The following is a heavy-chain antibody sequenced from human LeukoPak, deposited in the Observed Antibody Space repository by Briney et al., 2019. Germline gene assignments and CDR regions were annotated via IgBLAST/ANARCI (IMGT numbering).Heavy chain of an antibody. D-gene: IGHD4/OR15-4a*01. V-gene: IGHV6-1*01. Sequence: SQTLALTCAISGDSVSRNSAAWNWIRQSPSRGLEWLGRTFYRSKFYNEYAVSVINRITISADTSKNQFSLQLNSVTPEDTGVYYCAAGRLTYYAMDVWGQGTTVTVSS. CDR1: GDSVSRNSAA. J-gene: IGHJ6*02. CDR3: AAGRLTYYAMDV. CDR2: TFYRSKFYN.